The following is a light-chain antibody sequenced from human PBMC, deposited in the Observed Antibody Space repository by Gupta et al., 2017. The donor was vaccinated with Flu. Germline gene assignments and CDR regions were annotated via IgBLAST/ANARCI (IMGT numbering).Light chain of an antibody. Sequence: DVVMTQSPLFLPVTLGQPASISCRSSQRLVHSDGNTYLHWFQQRPGQSPRRLIYKISNRDSGVPDRFSGSGSGTEFTLKISRVEAEDVGIYYCMHDVRWPWTFGQETKVEIK. CDR3: MHDVRWPWT. CDR2: KIS. CDR1: QRLVHSDGNTY. V-gene: IGKV2-30*02. J-gene: IGKJ1*01.